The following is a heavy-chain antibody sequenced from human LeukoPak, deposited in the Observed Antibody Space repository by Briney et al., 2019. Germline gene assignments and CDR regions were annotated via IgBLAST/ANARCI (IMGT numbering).Heavy chain of an antibody. CDR3: ARGSESDSDNWFDP. CDR2: IYYTGST. CDR1: GGSISSFY. D-gene: IGHD2-21*01. Sequence: AETLSLTCIVSGGSISSFYWSWIRQPPGKGLEWIGYIYYTGSTNYNPSLKSRVTISVDTSKNQFSLKLSSVTAADTAVYHCARGSESDSDNWFDPWGQGTLVTVSS. J-gene: IGHJ5*02. V-gene: IGHV4-59*01.